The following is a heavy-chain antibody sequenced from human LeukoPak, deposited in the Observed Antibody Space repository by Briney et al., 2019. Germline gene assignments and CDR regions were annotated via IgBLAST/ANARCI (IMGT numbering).Heavy chain of an antibody. J-gene: IGHJ4*02. CDR1: GFTFSHYA. V-gene: IGHV3-30*02. Sequence: GGSLRLSCAASGFTFSHYAIHWVRQAPGKGLEWVAFIRYDGSYKYYADSVKGRFTISRDNSKNTLYLQMNSLRAEDTALYYCAKLQYYSSGAFDYWGQGTLVTVSS. D-gene: IGHD3-10*01. CDR2: IRYDGSYK. CDR3: AKLQYYSSGAFDY.